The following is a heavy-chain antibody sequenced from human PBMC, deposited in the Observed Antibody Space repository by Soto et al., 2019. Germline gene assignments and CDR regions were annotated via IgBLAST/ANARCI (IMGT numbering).Heavy chain of an antibody. J-gene: IGHJ3*01. CDR2: ISWNSGSI. D-gene: IGHD2-15*01. Sequence: GGSLRLSCAASGFTFDDYAMHWVRQAPGKGLEWVSGISWNSGSIGYADSVKGRFTISRDNAKNSLYLQMNSLRAEDTALYYFGKDMARVYCSGGSCSGNYYYWDDFDFWGQGTMVTVSS. V-gene: IGHV3-9*01. CDR1: GFTFDDYA. CDR3: GKDMARVYCSGGSCSGNYYYWDDFDF.